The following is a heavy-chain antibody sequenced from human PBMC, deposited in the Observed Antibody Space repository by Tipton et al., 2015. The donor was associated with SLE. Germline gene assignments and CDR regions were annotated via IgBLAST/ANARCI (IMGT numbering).Heavy chain of an antibody. V-gene: IGHV1-18*01. J-gene: IGHJ4*02. CDR2: ISANNGAT. D-gene: IGHD1-26*01. CDR3: ARANMGAPSFDY. Sequence: QVQLVQSGAEVRKPGASVTVSCKSSGYTFTNYGISWVRQAPGQGLEWMGWISANNGATNYAQKVHNRVTMTTDTSTNTAYMELRSLRSDDTAVYYCARANMGAPSFDYWGQGTLVTVSS. CDR1: GYTFTNYG.